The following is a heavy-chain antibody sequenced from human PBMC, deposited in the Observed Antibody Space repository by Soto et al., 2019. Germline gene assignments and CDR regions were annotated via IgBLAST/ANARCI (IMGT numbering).Heavy chain of an antibody. CDR3: ARDPSSTSCCNWFDP. D-gene: IGHD2-2*01. V-gene: IGHV3-21*01. CDR2: ISSSSSYI. CDR1: GFTFSSYS. J-gene: IGHJ5*02. Sequence: PGGSLRLSCAASGFTFSSYSMNWVRQAPGKGLEWVSSISSSSSYIYYADSVKGRFTISRDNAKNSLYLQMNSLRAEDTAVYYCARDPSSTSCCNWFDPCGQGTLLTVSS.